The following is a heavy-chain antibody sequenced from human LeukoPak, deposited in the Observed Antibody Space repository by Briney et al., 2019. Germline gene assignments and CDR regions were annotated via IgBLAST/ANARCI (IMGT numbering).Heavy chain of an antibody. J-gene: IGHJ3*02. V-gene: IGHV3-30*01. Sequence: QPGGSLRLSCAASGFNFSNYAMHWVRQAPGEGLEWVAVISYDGSNKYYADSVKGRFTISRDNSKNTLYLQMNSLRAEDTAVYYCAIPAFGVIIYSDAFDIWGQGTMVTVSS. CDR1: GFNFSNYA. CDR2: ISYDGSNK. D-gene: IGHD3-3*01. CDR3: AIPAFGVIIYSDAFDI.